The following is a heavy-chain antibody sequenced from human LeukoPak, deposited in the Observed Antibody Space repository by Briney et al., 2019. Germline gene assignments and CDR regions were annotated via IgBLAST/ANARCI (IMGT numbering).Heavy chain of an antibody. CDR1: GGSITGYY. J-gene: IGHJ4*02. CDR3: LRHSSSWRFAFDS. Sequence: PSETLSLTCTVSGGSITGYYWSWIRQPPGKGLEWIGQIYYTGGTSYNPSPKSRVTISVDTSKNQFSLKLSSVTAADTAMYYCLRHSSSWRFAFDSWGRGTLVTVSS. CDR2: IYYTGGT. D-gene: IGHD6-13*01. V-gene: IGHV4-59*01.